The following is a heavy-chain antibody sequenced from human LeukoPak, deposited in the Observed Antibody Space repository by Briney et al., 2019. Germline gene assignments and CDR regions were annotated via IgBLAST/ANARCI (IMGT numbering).Heavy chain of an antibody. J-gene: IGHJ5*02. V-gene: IGHV4-39*01. Sequence: SETLSLTCTVSGGSISSSNYYWGWIRQPPGKGLEWIGSIYYSGSTYYNPSPKSRVTISVDTSKNQFSLKLSSVTAADTAVYYCARLDGYCSGGSCYSVSFVDPWGQGTLVTVSS. CDR3: ARLDGYCSGGSCYSVSFVDP. CDR1: GGSISSSNYY. D-gene: IGHD2-15*01. CDR2: IYYSGST.